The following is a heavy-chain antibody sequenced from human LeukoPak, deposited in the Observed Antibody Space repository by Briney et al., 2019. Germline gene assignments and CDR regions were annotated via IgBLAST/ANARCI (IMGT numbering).Heavy chain of an antibody. V-gene: IGHV4-34*01. CDR3: ARGVGHHPHSSSWYPYFDY. CDR1: GGSFSGYY. Sequence: SETLSLTCAVYGGSFSGYYWSWIRQPPGKGLEWIGEINHSGSTNYNPSFKSRVTISVDTSKNQFSLKLSSVTAADTAVYYCARGVGHHPHSSSWYPYFDYWGQGTLVTVSS. J-gene: IGHJ4*02. CDR2: INHSGST. D-gene: IGHD6-13*01.